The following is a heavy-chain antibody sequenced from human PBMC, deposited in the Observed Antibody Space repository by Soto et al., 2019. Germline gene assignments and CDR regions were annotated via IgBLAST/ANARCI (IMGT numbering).Heavy chain of an antibody. CDR2: IYHSGST. CDR3: ARGSGTSIDY. J-gene: IGHJ4*02. V-gene: IGHV4-30-2*01. Sequence: LSLTCAVSGGSISSDGYSWSWIRQPPGKGLEWIGYIYHSGSTYYNPSLKSRVTISVDRSKNQFSLRLSSLTAADTAVYYCARGSGTSIDYWGQGTLVTVSS. CDR1: GGSISSDGYS. D-gene: IGHD1-1*01.